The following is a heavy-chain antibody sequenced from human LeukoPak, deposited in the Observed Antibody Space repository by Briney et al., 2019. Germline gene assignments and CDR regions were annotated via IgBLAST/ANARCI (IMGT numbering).Heavy chain of an antibody. CDR1: GFTVSSNY. J-gene: IGHJ4*02. CDR3: ARVRGYYDSDFDY. CDR2: IYSGGST. D-gene: IGHD3-22*01. Sequence: GGSLRLSCAASGFTVSSNYMSWVRQAPGKGLEWVLVIYSGGSTYYADSVKGRFTISRDNSKNTLYLQMNSLRAEDTAVYYCARVRGYYDSDFDYWGQGTLVTVSS. V-gene: IGHV3-53*01.